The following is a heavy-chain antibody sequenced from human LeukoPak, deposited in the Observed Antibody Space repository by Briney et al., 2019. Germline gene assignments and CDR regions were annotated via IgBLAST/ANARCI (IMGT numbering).Heavy chain of an antibody. Sequence: SETLSLTCTVSGGSISSYYWSWIRQPPGKGLEWIGYIYYSGSTNYNPSLKSRVTISVDTSKNQFSLKLGSVTAADTAVYYCARGGAGCSSTSCYFRFDPRGQGTLVTVSS. CDR1: GGSISSYY. V-gene: IGHV4-59*01. CDR2: IYYSGST. D-gene: IGHD2-2*01. CDR3: ARGGAGCSSTSCYFRFDP. J-gene: IGHJ5*02.